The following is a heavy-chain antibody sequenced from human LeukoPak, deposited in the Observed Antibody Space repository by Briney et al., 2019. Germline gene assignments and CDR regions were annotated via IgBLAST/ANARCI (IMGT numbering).Heavy chain of an antibody. V-gene: IGHV3-23*01. CDR1: GFTFSSYA. Sequence: GGSLRLSCAASGFTFSSYAMSWVRQAPGKGLEWVSAISGSGGSTYYADSVKGRFTISRDNSKNTLYLQMNSLGAEDTAVYYCAKAPYSSSWFFDYWGQGTLVTVSS. J-gene: IGHJ4*02. CDR2: ISGSGGST. D-gene: IGHD6-13*01. CDR3: AKAPYSSSWFFDY.